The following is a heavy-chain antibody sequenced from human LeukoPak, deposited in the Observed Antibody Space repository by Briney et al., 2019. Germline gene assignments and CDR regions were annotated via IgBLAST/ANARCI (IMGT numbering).Heavy chain of an antibody. Sequence: SETMSLTCTVSGYSISSGYYWGWIRQPPGKGLEWIGRIYTSGSNNYNPSLKSRVTISVDTSKNQFSLKLSSVTAADTAVYYCARDFGGSPLHYYYYYMDVWGKGTTVTISS. J-gene: IGHJ6*03. CDR2: IYTSGSN. D-gene: IGHD1-26*01. CDR1: GYSISSGYY. V-gene: IGHV4-38-2*02. CDR3: ARDFGGSPLHYYYYYMDV.